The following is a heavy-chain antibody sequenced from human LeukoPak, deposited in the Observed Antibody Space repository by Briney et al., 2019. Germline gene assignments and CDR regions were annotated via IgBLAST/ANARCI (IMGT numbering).Heavy chain of an antibody. Sequence: SQTPSLTCGISGDNVSSNSAVWYWSRQSPSSGVWWPGMTYYRSKWYNDYAVSVKSRITMDPATSKNPFSLPLNSVAPEDTAVYYCARDQAYSGYDEDYYCGMGDWGQGTTVTVSS. CDR3: ARDQAYSGYDEDYYCGMGD. D-gene: IGHD5-12*01. V-gene: IGHV6-1*01. CDR2: TYYRSKWYN. CDR1: GDNVSSNSAV. J-gene: IGHJ6*02.